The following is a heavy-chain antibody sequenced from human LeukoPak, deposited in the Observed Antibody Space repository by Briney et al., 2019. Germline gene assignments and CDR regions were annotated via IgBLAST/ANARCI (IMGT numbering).Heavy chain of an antibody. CDR1: GGSFSGYY. V-gene: IGHV4-34*01. J-gene: IGHJ5*02. Sequence: PSETLSLTCAVYGGSFSGYYWSWIRQPPGKGLEWIGEINHSGSTNYKPSLKSRVTISVDTSKNQFSLKLSSVTAADKAVYYCARVATMVRGVIMSWFDPWGQGTLVTVSS. D-gene: IGHD3-10*01. CDR3: ARVATMVRGVIMSWFDP. CDR2: INHSGST.